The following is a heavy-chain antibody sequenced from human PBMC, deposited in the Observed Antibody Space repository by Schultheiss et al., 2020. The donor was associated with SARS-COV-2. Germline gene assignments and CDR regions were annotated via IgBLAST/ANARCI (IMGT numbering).Heavy chain of an antibody. Sequence: GGSLRLSCAASGFTFSSYGMHWVRQAPGKGLEWVSAISGSGGSTYYADSVKGRFTISRDNSKNTLYLQMNSLRAEDTAVYYCARGEVVAAGYWGQGTLVTVSS. CDR2: ISGSGGST. CDR3: ARGEVVAAGY. V-gene: IGHV3-NL1*01. J-gene: IGHJ4*02. D-gene: IGHD2-15*01. CDR1: GFTFSSYG.